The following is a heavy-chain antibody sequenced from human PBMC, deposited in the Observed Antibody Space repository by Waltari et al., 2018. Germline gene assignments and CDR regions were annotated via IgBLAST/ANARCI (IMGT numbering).Heavy chain of an antibody. CDR2: IYSGGTT. J-gene: IGHJ4*02. V-gene: IGHV3-53*02. Sequence: EVQLVETGGGSFQPGASLRLSCAASGLTVGNNYMSWVRQAPGKGLEGVSVIYSGGTTQYADSVKGRFTISRDSSKNTLYLQMNSLRVEDTAVYYCATSPTRSFWGQGTLVTVFS. CDR1: GLTVGNNY. D-gene: IGHD2-15*01. CDR3: ATSPTRSF.